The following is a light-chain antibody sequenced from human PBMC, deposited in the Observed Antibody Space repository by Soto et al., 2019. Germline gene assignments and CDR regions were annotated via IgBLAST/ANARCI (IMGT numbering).Light chain of an antibody. Sequence: QSALTQPASVSGSPGQSITISCTGISSDGDDYKDVSWYQQHPGKAPKLMIYAVTYRPSVVSNRFSGSKSGNTDSLTISGLQADDEADYYCSSYTSTSTVFGTGTKLTVL. V-gene: IGLV2-14*01. CDR1: SSDGDDYKD. CDR3: SSYTSTSTV. CDR2: AVT. J-gene: IGLJ1*01.